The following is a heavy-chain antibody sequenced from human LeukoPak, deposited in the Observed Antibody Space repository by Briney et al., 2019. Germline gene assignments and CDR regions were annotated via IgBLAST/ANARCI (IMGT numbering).Heavy chain of an antibody. CDR1: EFTFDDYA. V-gene: IGHV3-9*01. CDR3: ATGCSTTSCYRAFDP. D-gene: IGHD2-2*01. J-gene: IGHJ5*02. Sequence: PGRSLRLSCAASEFTFDDYAMHWVRQAPGKGLEWVSGISWNSGSIVYADSVKGRFTISRDNAKNSLYLQMNSLRAEDTALYYCATGCSTTSCYRAFDPWGQGTLVTVSS. CDR2: ISWNSGSI.